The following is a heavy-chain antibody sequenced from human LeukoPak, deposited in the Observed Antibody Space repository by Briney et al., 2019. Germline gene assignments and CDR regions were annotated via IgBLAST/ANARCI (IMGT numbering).Heavy chain of an antibody. D-gene: IGHD2-15*01. V-gene: IGHV4-59*08. CDR2: IYYSGST. Sequence: PSETLSLTCTVSGGSISSYYWSWIRQPPGKGLEWIGYIYYSGSTNYNPSLKSRVTISVDTSKNQFSLKLSSVTAADTAVYYCARLATGGLLVDYWGQGTLVTVSS. J-gene: IGHJ4*02. CDR3: ARLATGGLLVDY. CDR1: GGSISSYY.